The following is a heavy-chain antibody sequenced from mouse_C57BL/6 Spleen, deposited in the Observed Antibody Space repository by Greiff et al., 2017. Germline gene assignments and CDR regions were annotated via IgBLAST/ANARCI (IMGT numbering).Heavy chain of an antibody. Sequence: VQLQQSGAELVKPGASVKLSCKASGYTFTSYWMHWVKQRPGQGLEWIGMIHPNSGSTNYNEKFKSKATLTVDKSSSTAYMQLSSLTSEDSAVYYCARNYGSIYAMDYWGQGTSVTVSS. CDR1: GYTFTSYW. J-gene: IGHJ4*01. V-gene: IGHV1-64*01. CDR2: IHPNSGST. D-gene: IGHD1-1*01. CDR3: ARNYGSIYAMDY.